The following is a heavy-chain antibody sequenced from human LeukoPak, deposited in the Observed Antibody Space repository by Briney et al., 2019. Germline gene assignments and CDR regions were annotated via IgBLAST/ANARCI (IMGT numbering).Heavy chain of an antibody. CDR2: IWYDGSNK. CDR1: GFTVSSNY. J-gene: IGHJ4*02. Sequence: GGSLRLSCAASGFTVSSNYMSWVRQAPGKGLEWVAVIWYDGSNKYYADSVKGRFTISRDNSKNTLYLQMNSLRAEDTAVYYCAREGDSGHFINPYDYWGQGTLVTVSS. D-gene: IGHD5-12*01. V-gene: IGHV3-33*08. CDR3: AREGDSGHFINPYDY.